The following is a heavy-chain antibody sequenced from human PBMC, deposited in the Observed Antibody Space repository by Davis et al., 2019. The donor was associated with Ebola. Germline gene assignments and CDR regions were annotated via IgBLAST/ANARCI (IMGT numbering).Heavy chain of an antibody. Sequence: ESLKLSCAASGFVFSSYVMSWVRQAPGKGLEWVSTLGTSAETYYADSVKGRFTISRDNAKNSLYLQMNSLRDEDTAVYYCARDLGRRIPAFDIWGQGTMVTVSS. V-gene: IGHV3-48*02. CDR2: LGTSAET. D-gene: IGHD2-15*01. CDR1: GFVFSSYV. J-gene: IGHJ3*02. CDR3: ARDLGRRIPAFDI.